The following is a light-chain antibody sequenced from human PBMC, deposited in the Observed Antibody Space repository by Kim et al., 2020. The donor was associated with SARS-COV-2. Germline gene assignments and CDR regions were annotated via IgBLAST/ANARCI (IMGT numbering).Light chain of an antibody. CDR3: ASWDDSLNGL. CDR1: SSNIGSYV. J-gene: IGLJ2*01. Sequence: PGQRVTISCSGSSSNIGSYVVNWYQQFPGKVPKLLIYGNDQRPSEVSDRFSASKSGTSASLAISGLQSEDEADYYCASWDDSLNGLFGGGTQLTVL. CDR2: GND. V-gene: IGLV1-44*01.